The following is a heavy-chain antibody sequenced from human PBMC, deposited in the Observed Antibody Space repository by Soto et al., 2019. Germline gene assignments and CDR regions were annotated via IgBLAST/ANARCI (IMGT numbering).Heavy chain of an antibody. CDR2: ISKDGSNK. CDR1: GFTSSTYG. Sequence: QVQLVESGGGVVQPGRSLRLSCASSGFTSSTYGIHWVRQAPGKGLECVAVISKDGSNKYYADSVKGRFTISRDNSKNTLYLQVNSLRTEDTAVYYCAKGMYSTSSEYHYYGMDVWGQGTTVTVSS. J-gene: IGHJ6*02. CDR3: AKGMYSTSSEYHYYGMDV. D-gene: IGHD6-6*01. V-gene: IGHV3-30*18.